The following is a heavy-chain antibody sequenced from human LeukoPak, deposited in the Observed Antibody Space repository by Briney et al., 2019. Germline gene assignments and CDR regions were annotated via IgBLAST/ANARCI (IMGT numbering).Heavy chain of an antibody. D-gene: IGHD2-15*01. CDR1: GYTFTGYY. CDR2: INPNSGGT. V-gene: IGHV1-2*02. CDR3: ARVPSLGYCSGGSCYRFDH. J-gene: IGHJ4*02. Sequence: ASVKVSCKASGYTFTGYYMHWVRQAPGQGLEWMGWINPNSGGTNYAQKFQGRVTMTRDTSMSTAYMELSSLTSEDTAVYYCARVPSLGYCSGGSCYRFDHWGQGTLVAVSS.